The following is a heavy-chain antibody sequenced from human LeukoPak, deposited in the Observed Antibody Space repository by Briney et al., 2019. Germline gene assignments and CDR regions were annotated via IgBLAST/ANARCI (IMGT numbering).Heavy chain of an antibody. J-gene: IGHJ6*02. Sequence: GGSLRLSCAASGFTVSNNYMGWVRQAPGKGLEWVGRTRNKANSYTTEYAASVKGRFTISRDDSKNSLYLQMNSLKTEDTAVYYCAREVLLWFGGYGMDVWGQGTTVTVSS. CDR3: AREVLLWFGGYGMDV. V-gene: IGHV3-72*01. D-gene: IGHD3-10*01. CDR2: TRNKANSYTT. CDR1: GFTVSNNY.